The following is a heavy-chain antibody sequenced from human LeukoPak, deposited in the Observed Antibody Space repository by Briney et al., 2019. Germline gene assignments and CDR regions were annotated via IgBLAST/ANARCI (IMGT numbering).Heavy chain of an antibody. CDR3: AREGTYDYGDYYFDY. CDR1: GGSISSGGYS. V-gene: IGHV4-30-2*01. CDR2: IYHSGST. Sequence: SETLSPTCAVSGGSISSGGYSWSWIRQPPGKGLEWIGYIYHSGSTYYNPSLKSRVTISVDRSKNQFSLKLSSVTAADTAVYYCAREGTYDYGDYYFDYWGQGTLVTVSS. J-gene: IGHJ4*02. D-gene: IGHD4-17*01.